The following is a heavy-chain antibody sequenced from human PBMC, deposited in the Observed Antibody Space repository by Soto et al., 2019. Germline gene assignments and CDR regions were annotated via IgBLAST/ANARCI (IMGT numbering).Heavy chain of an antibody. D-gene: IGHD2-2*01. J-gene: IGHJ4*02. CDR1: GGSISTSSYY. V-gene: IGHV4-39*01. CDR3: ARQKSCTSASCHFDY. CDR2: IYYSGST. Sequence: SETLSLTCAVSGGSISTSSYYWGWIRQPPGKGLESIGSIYYSGSTNYNPSLKSRVTLYVDTSKNQFSLKLSSVTAADTAVYYCARQKSCTSASCHFDYWGPGTLVTVSS.